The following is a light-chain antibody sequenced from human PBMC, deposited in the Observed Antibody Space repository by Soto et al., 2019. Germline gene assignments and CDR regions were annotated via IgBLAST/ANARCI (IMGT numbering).Light chain of an antibody. CDR3: SSYTRSSTYV. CDR2: EVT. V-gene: IGLV2-14*01. Sequence: QSVLTQPACVSGSPGQWITISCTGTSSDVGDYNYVSWYQQHPGKAPKLMIYEVTDRPSGVSNRFSGSKSGNTASLTISGLQAEDEADYYCSSYTRSSTYVFGTGTKLTVL. J-gene: IGLJ1*01. CDR1: SSDVGDYNY.